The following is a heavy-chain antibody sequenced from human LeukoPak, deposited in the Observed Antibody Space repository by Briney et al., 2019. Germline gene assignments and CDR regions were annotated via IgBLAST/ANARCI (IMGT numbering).Heavy chain of an antibody. J-gene: IGHJ4*02. CDR3: ARDMMGATLYFDS. CDR2: ISGSGGRT. D-gene: IGHD1-26*01. CDR1: GFTFSSYG. Sequence: GGTLRLSCAASGFTFSSYGMSWVRQAPGKGLEWVSAISGSGGRTYNADSMKGRFTISRDNSKNTLYLQMNSLRVEDTAVYYCARDMMGATLYFDSWGQGTLVTVSS. V-gene: IGHV3-23*01.